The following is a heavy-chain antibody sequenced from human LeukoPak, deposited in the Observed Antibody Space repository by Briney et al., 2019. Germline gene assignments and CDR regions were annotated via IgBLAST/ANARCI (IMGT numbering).Heavy chain of an antibody. CDR1: GGSISSSRYY. CDR2: LYYSGNT. CDR3: ARNIAVAGRGDYMDV. J-gene: IGHJ6*03. V-gene: IGHV4-39*01. D-gene: IGHD6-19*01. Sequence: KPSETLSLTCTVSGGSISSSRYYGGWIRQPPGKGLEWIGSLYYSGNTYYNPSLKSRVTISVDTSENQFSLKLSSVTAADTAVYYCARNIAVAGRGDYMDVWGKGTTVTISS.